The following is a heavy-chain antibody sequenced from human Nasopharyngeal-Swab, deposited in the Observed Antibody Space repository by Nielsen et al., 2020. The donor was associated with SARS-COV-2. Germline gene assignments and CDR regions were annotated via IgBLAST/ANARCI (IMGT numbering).Heavy chain of an antibody. Sequence: GESLKISCAVSGFTFSSYAMSWIRQAPGKGLEWVSAISGSGGSTYYADSVKGRFTISRDNSKNTLYLQMNSLRAEDTAVYYCAKDRVGAQYYFDYWGQGTLVTVSS. V-gene: IGHV3-23*01. CDR1: GFTFSSYA. CDR2: ISGSGGST. D-gene: IGHD1-26*01. J-gene: IGHJ4*02. CDR3: AKDRVGAQYYFDY.